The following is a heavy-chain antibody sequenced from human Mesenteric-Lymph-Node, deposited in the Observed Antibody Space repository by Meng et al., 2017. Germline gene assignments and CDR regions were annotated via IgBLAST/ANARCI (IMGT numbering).Heavy chain of an antibody. D-gene: IGHD4-17*01. J-gene: IGHJ4*02. CDR1: GGSVSSGNNY. CDR3: ARGPTTYFDY. CDR2: IYYSGRT. Sequence: QVQPQESGPGLVKPSQPPSPPCPVSGGSVSSGNNYWIWIRQPPGKGLEWIGYIYYSGRTYYNPSLESRVTMSVDTSKNQFSLKLSSVTAADTAVYYCARGPTTYFDYWGQGTLVTVSS. V-gene: IGHV4-30-4*01.